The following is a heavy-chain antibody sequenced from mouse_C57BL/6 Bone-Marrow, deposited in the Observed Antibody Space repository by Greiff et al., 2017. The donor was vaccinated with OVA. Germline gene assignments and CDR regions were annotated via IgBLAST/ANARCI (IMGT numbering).Heavy chain of an antibody. V-gene: IGHV1-81*01. CDR3: AVLLWLRRTPMDY. J-gene: IGHJ4*01. CDR2: IYPRSGNT. D-gene: IGHD2-2*01. Sequence: SGAELARPGASVKLSCKASGYTFTSYGISWVKQRTGQGLEWIGEIYPRSGNTYYNEKFKGKATLTADKSSSTAYMELRSLTSEDSAVYFCAVLLWLRRTPMDYWGQGTSVTVSS. CDR1: GYTFTSYG.